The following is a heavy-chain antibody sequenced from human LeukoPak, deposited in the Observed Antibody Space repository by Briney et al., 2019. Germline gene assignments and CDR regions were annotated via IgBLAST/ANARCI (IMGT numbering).Heavy chain of an antibody. J-gene: IGHJ4*02. CDR1: GYIFTSYP. CDR2: INTGNGNT. CDR3: ARDRAMADY. D-gene: IGHD5-18*01. V-gene: IGHV1-3*04. Sequence: GASVEVSCKASGYIFTSYPIHWVRQAPGQRLEGMGWINTGNGNTKYSQKFEGRVTVTTDTYAAATYMELSSLRSEDTAVYYCARDRAMADYWGQGTLVTVSS.